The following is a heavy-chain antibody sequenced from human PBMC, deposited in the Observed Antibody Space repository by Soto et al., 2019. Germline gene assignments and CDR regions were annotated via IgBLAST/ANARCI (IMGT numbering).Heavy chain of an antibody. CDR3: ARDRMCSSTSCSPGGYYYGMDV. CDR2: IWYDGSNK. Sequence: GGSLRLSCAASGFTFSSYGMHWVRQAPGKGLEWVAVIWYDGSNKYYADSVKGRFTISRDNSKNTLYLQMNSLRAEDTAVYYCARDRMCSSTSCSPGGYYYGMDVWGQGTTVTVSS. J-gene: IGHJ6*02. CDR1: GFTFSSYG. D-gene: IGHD2-2*01. V-gene: IGHV3-33*01.